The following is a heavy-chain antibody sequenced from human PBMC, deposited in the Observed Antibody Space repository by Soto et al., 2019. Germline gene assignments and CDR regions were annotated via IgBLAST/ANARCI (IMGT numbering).Heavy chain of an antibody. V-gene: IGHV3-30-3*01. CDR1: GFTFSSYA. Sequence: XGCLRLSFAACGFTFSSYAMHWVRQAPGKGLEWVAVISYDGSNKYYADSVKGRFTISRDNSKNTLYLQMNSLRAEDTAVYYCARDSSNTVRLAGNVGNFYGMDVWGQGTTVTVSS. CDR2: ISYDGSNK. J-gene: IGHJ6*02. CDR3: ARDSSNTVRLAGNVGNFYGMDV. D-gene: IGHD6-19*01.